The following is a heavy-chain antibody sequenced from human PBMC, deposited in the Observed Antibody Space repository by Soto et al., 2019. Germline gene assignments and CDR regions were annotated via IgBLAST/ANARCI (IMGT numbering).Heavy chain of an antibody. CDR2: ISGSGGST. J-gene: IGHJ4*02. Sequence: VGSLRLSCAVSGFTFSSYAMSWVRQAPGKGLEWVSGISGSGGSTYYADSVKGRFTISRDNSKNTLYLQMNSLRAEDTAVYYCEKNYYQSSAYYFLDYWGQGTLVTVSS. CDR3: EKNYYQSSAYYFLDY. CDR1: GFTFSSYA. D-gene: IGHD3-22*01. V-gene: IGHV3-23*01.